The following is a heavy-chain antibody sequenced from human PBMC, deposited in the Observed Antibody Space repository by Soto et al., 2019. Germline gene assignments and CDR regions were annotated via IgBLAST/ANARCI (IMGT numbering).Heavy chain of an antibody. CDR1: GFFFSDHY. CDR2: IRNRANSYTT. J-gene: IGHJ4*02. V-gene: IGHV3-72*01. CDR3: VRGSESKRDFDY. Sequence: EVQLVESGGGLVQPGGSLRLSCVASGFFFSDHYMDWVRQAAGKGLEWVGRIRNRANSYTTDYAASVKGRFSISRDDSKNSLYPHMNSLTTEDTAVYYCVRGSESKRDFDYWGQGTLVTVSS.